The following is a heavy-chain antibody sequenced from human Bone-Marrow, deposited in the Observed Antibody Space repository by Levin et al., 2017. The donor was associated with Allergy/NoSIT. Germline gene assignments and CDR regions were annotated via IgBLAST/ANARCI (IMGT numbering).Heavy chain of an antibody. V-gene: IGHV1-69*01. CDR3: AKAPGPIAVAGRAPFDF. Sequence: KISCKASGGTFSSYAISWVRQAPGHGLEWVGGIIPIFGTANYAQKFQGRVTITADESTSTTYMELSSLRSEDTAVYFCAKAPGPIAVAGRAPFDFWGQGTLITVSS. CDR2: IIPIFGTA. D-gene: IGHD6-19*01. CDR1: GGTFSSYA. J-gene: IGHJ4*02.